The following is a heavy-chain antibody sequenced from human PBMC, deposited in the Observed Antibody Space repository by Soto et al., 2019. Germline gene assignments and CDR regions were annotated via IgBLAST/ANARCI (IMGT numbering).Heavy chain of an antibody. CDR3: ASALKYSYGYL. D-gene: IGHD5-18*01. J-gene: IGHJ4*02. CDR2: IYASDSDT. V-gene: IGHV5-51*01. Sequence: GESLKISCKGSGYTFISYSIGWVRQMPGKGLELMGIIYASDSDTRYSPSFQGQVTISVDKSINTAYLQWSSLKASDTAIYYCASALKYSYGYLWGQGTLVTVSS. CDR1: GYTFISYS.